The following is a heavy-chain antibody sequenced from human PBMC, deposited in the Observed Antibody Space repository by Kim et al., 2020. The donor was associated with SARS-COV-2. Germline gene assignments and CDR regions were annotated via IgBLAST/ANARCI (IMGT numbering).Heavy chain of an antibody. Sequence: GGSLRPSCAASGFTFSNHWMHWVRQAPGKGLVWVSRINSDGSSTSYGDSVKGRFAISRDNARNTLYLQMNSLGAEDTAVYYCVRGWAFNNWGQGTMVTVSS. CDR3: VRGWAFNN. CDR2: INSDGSST. CDR1: GFTFSNHW. J-gene: IGHJ3*02. V-gene: IGHV3-74*01.